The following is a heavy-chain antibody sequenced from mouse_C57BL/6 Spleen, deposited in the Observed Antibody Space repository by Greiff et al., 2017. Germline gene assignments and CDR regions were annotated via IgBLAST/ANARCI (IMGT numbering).Heavy chain of an antibody. Sequence: VQLQQSGPELVKPGASVKISCKASGYTFTDYYMNWVKQSHGKSLEWIGDINPNNGGTSYNQKFKGKATLTVDKSSSTAYMELRSLTSEDSAVYYCASPLYYGSSYGYFDYWGQGTTLTVSS. J-gene: IGHJ2*01. CDR3: ASPLYYGSSYGYFDY. CDR1: GYTFTDYY. CDR2: INPNNGGT. V-gene: IGHV1-26*01. D-gene: IGHD1-1*01.